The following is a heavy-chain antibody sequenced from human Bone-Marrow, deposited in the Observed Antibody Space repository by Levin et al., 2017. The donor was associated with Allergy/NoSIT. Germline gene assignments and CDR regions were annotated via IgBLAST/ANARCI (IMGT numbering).Heavy chain of an antibody. Sequence: GSLRLSCTVSGASMSSYFWSWTRQPPGKGLEWIGYIYYSGSTNYNSSLKSRVTMSVETSKNQFTLKLTSVTAADTAVYYCARHFYYYDSSGYPSYIDSWGQGTLVTVSS. D-gene: IGHD3-22*01. J-gene: IGHJ4*02. CDR2: IYYSGST. V-gene: IGHV4-59*08. CDR1: GASMSSYF. CDR3: ARHFYYYDSSGYPSYIDS.